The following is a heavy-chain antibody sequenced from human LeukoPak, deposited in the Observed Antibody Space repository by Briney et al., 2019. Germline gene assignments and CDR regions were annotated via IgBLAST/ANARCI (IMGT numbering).Heavy chain of an antibody. CDR1: GFTFTNHG. J-gene: IGHJ4*02. D-gene: IGHD2-15*01. V-gene: IGHV3-30*02. CDR3: AKDAANLLHYFDY. CDR2: IWDDGSDK. Sequence: QPGGSLRLSCVASGFTFTNHGMHWVRQAPGKGLEWVASIWDDGSDKYSADSVRGRFTISRDNSKKTLYLQMNSLRAEDTAVYYCAKDAANLLHYFDYWGQGALVTVSS.